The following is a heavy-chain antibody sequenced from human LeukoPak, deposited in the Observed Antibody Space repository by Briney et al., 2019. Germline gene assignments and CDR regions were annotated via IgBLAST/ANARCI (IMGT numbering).Heavy chain of an antibody. J-gene: IGHJ6*03. Sequence: SETLSLTCTVSGGSISSGGYYWSWIRQPPGKGLEWIGYIYHSGSTYYNPSLKSRVTIPVDRSKNQFSLKLSSVTAADTAVYYCARLQVATIPYYYYYMDVWGKGTTVTVSS. D-gene: IGHD5-12*01. CDR2: IYHSGST. V-gene: IGHV4-30-2*01. CDR3: ARLQVATIPYYYYYMDV. CDR1: GGSISSGGYY.